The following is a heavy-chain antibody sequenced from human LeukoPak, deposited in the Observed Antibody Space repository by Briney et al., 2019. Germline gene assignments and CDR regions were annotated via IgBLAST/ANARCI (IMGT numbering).Heavy chain of an antibody. D-gene: IGHD2-21*02. CDR2: IYHSGST. Sequence: YIYHSGSTYYNPSLKSRVTMSVDTSKNQFSLKLSSVTAADTAVYFCARGPYCGGDCYFAYWGQGTLVTVSS. J-gene: IGHJ4*02. V-gene: IGHV4-28*03. CDR3: ARGPYCGGDCYFAY.